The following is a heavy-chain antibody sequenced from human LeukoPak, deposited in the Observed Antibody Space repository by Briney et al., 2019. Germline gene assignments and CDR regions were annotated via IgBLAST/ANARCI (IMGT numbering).Heavy chain of an antibody. Sequence: ASVKVSCEASGYTSTSYDINWVRQATGQGLEWMGWMNPNSGNTGYAQKFQGRVTITRNTSISTAYMELSSLRSEDTAVYYCARDGEDGTPNDYWGQGTLVTVSS. CDR2: MNPNSGNT. V-gene: IGHV1-8*03. CDR1: GYTSTSYD. D-gene: IGHD7-27*01. J-gene: IGHJ4*02. CDR3: ARDGEDGTPNDY.